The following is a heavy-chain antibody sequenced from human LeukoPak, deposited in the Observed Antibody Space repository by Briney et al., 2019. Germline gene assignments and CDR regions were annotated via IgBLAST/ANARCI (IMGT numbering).Heavy chain of an antibody. V-gene: IGHV4-59*01. D-gene: IGHD1-26*01. CDR1: GGSFSGYY. CDR3: ARVGWELLGPFDH. J-gene: IGHJ4*02. CDR2: IHYSGST. Sequence: SETLSLTCAVYGGSFSGYYWSWIRQPPGKGLEWIGYIHYSGSTNYNPSLKSRVTISVDRSKNQFSLKLRSVIAADTAVYYCARVGWELLGPFDHWGQGTLVTVSS.